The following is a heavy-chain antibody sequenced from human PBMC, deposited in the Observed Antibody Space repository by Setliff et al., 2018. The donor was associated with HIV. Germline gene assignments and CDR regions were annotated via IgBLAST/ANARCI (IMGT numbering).Heavy chain of an antibody. J-gene: IGHJ4*02. D-gene: IGHD6-6*01. Sequence: ASVKVSCKVSGYTLTELSRHWVRQAPGKGLEWMGGLDPKDGKTMYAQKFQGRVTMTEDTSTDTAHMELRSLRSEDTAVYYCVIGSAARPFDYWGQGTLVTVS. CDR2: LDPKDGKT. V-gene: IGHV1-24*01. CDR3: VIGSAARPFDY. CDR1: GYTLTELS.